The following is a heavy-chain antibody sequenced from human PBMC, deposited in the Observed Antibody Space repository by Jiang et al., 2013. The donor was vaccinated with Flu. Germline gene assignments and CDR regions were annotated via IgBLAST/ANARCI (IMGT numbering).Heavy chain of an antibody. D-gene: IGHD6-19*01. V-gene: IGHV5-51*01. CDR1: GYSFPRFW. J-gene: IGHJ4*02. CDR2: IYPGDSDT. CDR3: AGHSEGPGLNPLDY. Sequence: CKGSGYSFPRFWIGWVRQMPGKGLEWMGIIYPGDSDTRYSPSFQGQVTISADKSISTAYLQWSSLKASDTAMYYCAGHSEGPGLNPLDYWGQGTLVTVSS.